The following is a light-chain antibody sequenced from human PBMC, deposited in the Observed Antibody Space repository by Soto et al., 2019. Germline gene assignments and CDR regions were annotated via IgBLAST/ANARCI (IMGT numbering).Light chain of an antibody. CDR1: QSVSNRY. CDR3: QQYGSSPLVT. V-gene: IGKV3-20*01. J-gene: IGKJ5*01. CDR2: GAS. Sequence: EIVLTQSPGTLSLSPGERATLSCRASQSVSNRYLAWYQQKPGQAPRLLISGASSRATGIPDRFSGSGSGTDFTLTISRLEPEDFAVYYCQQYGSSPLVTFGQGTRLEIK.